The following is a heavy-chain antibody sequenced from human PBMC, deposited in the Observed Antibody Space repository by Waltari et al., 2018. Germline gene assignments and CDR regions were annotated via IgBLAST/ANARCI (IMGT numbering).Heavy chain of an antibody. CDR1: GFTVSSHY. D-gene: IGHD3-3*01. CDR3: ARSPSRSGIDYYYGLDV. CDR2: IYGGDRT. Sequence: EVQMVESGGGLIQPGGSLRLSCAVSGFTVSSHYMTWVRQAPGKGLEWVSVIYGGDRTYYADSVKGRFTISRDNSKNTLYLQMNSLRAEDTAVYYCARSPSRSGIDYYYGLDVWGQGTTVTVSS. J-gene: IGHJ6*02. V-gene: IGHV3-53*01.